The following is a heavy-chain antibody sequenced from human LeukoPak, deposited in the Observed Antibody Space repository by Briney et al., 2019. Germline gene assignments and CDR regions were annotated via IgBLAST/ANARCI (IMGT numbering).Heavy chain of an antibody. CDR3: YVFHDYYYGMDV. D-gene: IGHD3-16*01. J-gene: IGHJ6*02. CDR2: INPNSGGT. CDR1: GYTFTGYY. V-gene: IGHV1-2*02. Sequence: GASVKVSCKASGYTFTGYYMHWVRQAPGQGLEWMGWINPNSGGTNYAQKLQGRVTMTTDTSTSTAYMELRSLRSNDTAVYYCYVFHDYYYGMDVWGQGTTVTVSS.